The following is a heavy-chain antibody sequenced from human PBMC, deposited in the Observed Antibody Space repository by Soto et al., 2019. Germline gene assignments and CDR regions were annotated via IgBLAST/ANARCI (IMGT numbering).Heavy chain of an antibody. Sequence: GGSLRLSCAASGFTFSNYAMTWVRQAPGKGLEWVSAINNSGVRTYYADSVKGRFTISRDNSKNTLYLQMNSLRAEDTAVYYCAKDVYYYDSSGYYNPWGQGTLVTVSS. D-gene: IGHD3-22*01. J-gene: IGHJ4*02. V-gene: IGHV3-23*01. CDR1: GFTFSNYA. CDR2: INNSGVRT. CDR3: AKDVYYYDSSGYYNP.